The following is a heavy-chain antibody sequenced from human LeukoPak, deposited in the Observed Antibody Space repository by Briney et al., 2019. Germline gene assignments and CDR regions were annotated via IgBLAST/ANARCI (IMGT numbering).Heavy chain of an antibody. CDR1: GYSFSTYW. CDR2: IYPGDSDI. V-gene: IGHV5-51*01. J-gene: IGHJ4*02. Sequence: GESLKISCKGCGYSFSTYWIGWVRQMPGQGLEWMGIIYPGDSDIRYNPSFQGQVTISADKSISTAYLQWSSLKASDTAMYYCVRQVDAGGYWGQGTLVTVSS. D-gene: IGHD3-16*01. CDR3: VRQVDAGGY.